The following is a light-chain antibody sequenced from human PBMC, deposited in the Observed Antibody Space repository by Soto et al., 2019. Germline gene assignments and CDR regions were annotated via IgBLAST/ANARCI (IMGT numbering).Light chain of an antibody. V-gene: IGLV1-36*01. CDR1: SPNIGNNA. CDR2: RND. CDR3: AAWDDSLNRWV. J-gene: IGLJ3*02. Sequence: QSVLTQPPSVSEAPRQRVTISCSGSSPNIGNNAVNWYQQFPGKAPKLLIYRNDLPSSGVSARFSGFKSGTSASLAISGLQSEDEDADYCAAWDDSLNRWVFGGGTTLTVL.